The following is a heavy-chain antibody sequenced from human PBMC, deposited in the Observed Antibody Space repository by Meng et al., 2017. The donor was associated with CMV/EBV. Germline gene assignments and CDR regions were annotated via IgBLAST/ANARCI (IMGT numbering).Heavy chain of an antibody. Sequence: VELVRSGAGGRRPVSSVKVSCKASGGTFSSYAISWVRQAPGQGLEWMGGIIPIFGTANYAQKFQGRVTITADESTSTAYMELSSLRSEDTAVYYCARDYSGIAARPGFDPWGQGTLVTVSS. V-gene: IGHV1-69*12. CDR3: ARDYSGIAARPGFDP. CDR1: GGTFSSYA. CDR2: IIPIFGTA. J-gene: IGHJ5*02. D-gene: IGHD6-6*01.